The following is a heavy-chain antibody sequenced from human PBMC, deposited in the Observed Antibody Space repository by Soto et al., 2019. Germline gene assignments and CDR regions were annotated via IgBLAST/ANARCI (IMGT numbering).Heavy chain of an antibody. Sequence: SETLSLTCNVSTGSIFSHSYYFSCIRQPPWKGLELIGTINHSGSPYHNPSLKSRVTISVDSSKNQFSLTLTSVTVADTAVYYCARRYAPRYSSGNNHFDLWGQGTLVTVSS. CDR3: ARRYAPRYSSGNNHFDL. CDR1: TGSIFSHSYY. D-gene: IGHD6-19*01. CDR2: INHSGSP. V-gene: IGHV4-39*01. J-gene: IGHJ4*02.